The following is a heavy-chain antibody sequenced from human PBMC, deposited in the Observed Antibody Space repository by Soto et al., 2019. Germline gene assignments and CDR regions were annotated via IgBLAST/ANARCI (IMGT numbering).Heavy chain of an antibody. V-gene: IGHV1-69*13. CDR1: GGTFSSYA. CDR3: ASCSGGSCYSVSWYYYGMDV. CDR2: IIPVFGTA. D-gene: IGHD2-15*01. J-gene: IGHJ6*02. Sequence: SVKVSCKASGGTFSSYAISWVRQAPGQGLEWMGGIIPVFGTANYAQKFQGRVTITADESTSAANMELSSLRSEDTAVYYCASCSGGSCYSVSWYYYGMDVWGQGTTVTVSS.